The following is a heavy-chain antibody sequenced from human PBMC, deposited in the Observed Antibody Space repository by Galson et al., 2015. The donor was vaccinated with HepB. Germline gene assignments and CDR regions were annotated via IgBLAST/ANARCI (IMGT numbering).Heavy chain of an antibody. CDR2: IIPIFGTA. V-gene: IGHV1-69*13. J-gene: IGHJ6*02. Sequence: SVKVSCKASGGTFSSYAISWVRQAPGQGLEWMGGIIPIFGTANYAQKFQGRVTITADESTSTAYMELSSLRSEDTAVYYCARNKYYYDSSGYPREGPHNYYYGMDVWGQGTTVTVSS. CDR1: GGTFSSYA. D-gene: IGHD3-22*01. CDR3: ARNKYYYDSSGYPREGPHNYYYGMDV.